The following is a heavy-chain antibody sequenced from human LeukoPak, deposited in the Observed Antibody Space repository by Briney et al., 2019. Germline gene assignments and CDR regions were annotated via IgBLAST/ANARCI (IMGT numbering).Heavy chain of an antibody. CDR2: IIPIFGTA. V-gene: IGHV1-69*05. CDR3: ARARAMRAAFDI. CDR1: GGTFSSYA. J-gene: IGHJ3*02. Sequence: SVKVSCKASGGTFSSYAISWVRQAPGQGLEWVGGIIPIFGTANYAQKFQGRVTITTDESTSTAYMELSSLRSEDTAVYYCARARAMRAAFDIWGQGTMVTVSS.